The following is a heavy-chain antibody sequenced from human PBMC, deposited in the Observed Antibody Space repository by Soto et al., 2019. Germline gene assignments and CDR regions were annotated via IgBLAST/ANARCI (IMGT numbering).Heavy chain of an antibody. CDR2: ITGSGGIT. Sequence: LRLSCAASGFTFSSNAMSWVRRAPGKGLEWVSGITGSGGITDYADSVKGQFTISRDNSRNTLYLQMNYLRVEDTAVYFCAKHTTFYFDGTGRGDYFDSWGRGTLVTVSS. V-gene: IGHV3-23*01. CDR3: AKHTTFYFDGTGRGDYFDS. CDR1: GFTFSSNA. D-gene: IGHD3-22*01. J-gene: IGHJ4*02.